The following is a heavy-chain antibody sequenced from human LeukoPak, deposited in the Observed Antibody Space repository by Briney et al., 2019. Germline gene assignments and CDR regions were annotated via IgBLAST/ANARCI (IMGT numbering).Heavy chain of an antibody. CDR2: ISGSGGST. D-gene: IGHD3-10*01. V-gene: IGHV3-23*01. CDR1: GFTFSSYA. Sequence: GGSLRLSCAASGFTFSSYAMSWVRQAPGKGLEWVSAISGSGGSTYYADSVKGRFTISRDNSKNTLYLQMNSLRAEDTAVYYCAKAGYGSESYYNSDAFDIWGQGTMVTVSS. CDR3: AKAGYGSESYYNSDAFDI. J-gene: IGHJ3*02.